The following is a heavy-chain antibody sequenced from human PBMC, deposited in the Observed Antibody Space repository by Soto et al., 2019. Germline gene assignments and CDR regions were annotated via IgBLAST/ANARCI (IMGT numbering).Heavy chain of an antibody. CDR2: ISSSSSYV. V-gene: IGHV3-21*01. D-gene: IGHD1-1*01. Sequence: EVQLVESGGGLVKPGGSLRLSCAASGFTFSSYSMNWVRQAPGKGLEWVSSISSSSSYVYYADSVKGRFTISRDNAKNSLYLQMNSLTAEDTAVYYCARDRRETTALAPYNWFESWGQGTLVTVSS. CDR1: GFTFSSYS. CDR3: ARDRRETTALAPYNWFES. J-gene: IGHJ5*01.